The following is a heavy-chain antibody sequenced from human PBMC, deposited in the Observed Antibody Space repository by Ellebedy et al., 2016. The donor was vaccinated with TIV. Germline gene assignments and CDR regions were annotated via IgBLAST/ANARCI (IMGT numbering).Heavy chain of an antibody. D-gene: IGHD2-21*02. CDR2: IWNDGSHE. Sequence: GGSLRLSXAASGVTFSSYGMHWVRQAPGKGLEWVAVIWNDGSHEYYADSVKGRFTVSRDNSKNTLYLQMSRLRAEDTAVYYRASDLLAYCGGDCYLDSWGQGTLVTVSS. CDR3: ASDLLAYCGGDCYLDS. V-gene: IGHV3-33*01. J-gene: IGHJ4*02. CDR1: GVTFSSYG.